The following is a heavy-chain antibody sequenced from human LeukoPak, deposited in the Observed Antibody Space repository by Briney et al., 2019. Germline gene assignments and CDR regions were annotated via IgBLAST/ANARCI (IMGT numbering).Heavy chain of an antibody. Sequence: GESLKISCKGSGFIFTRNWIGWARQMPGRGWVWRGIIYPGDYKPRYSPSFQGPITTSADKSISTAYLQWNSLKASDTAMYYCARHQAMELDNLFDPGGQGTLVPVSS. D-gene: IGHD1-7*01. V-gene: IGHV5-51*01. CDR2: IYPGDYKP. CDR1: GFIFTRNW. CDR3: ARHQAMELDNLFDP. J-gene: IGHJ5*02.